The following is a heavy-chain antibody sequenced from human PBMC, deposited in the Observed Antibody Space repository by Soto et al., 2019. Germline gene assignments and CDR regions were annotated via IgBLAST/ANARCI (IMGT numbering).Heavy chain of an antibody. CDR2: MNPNSGNT. J-gene: IGHJ6*02. Sequence: ASVKVSCKTSGYPFTSYGIGWVRQATGQGLEWMGWMNPNSGNTGYAQKFQGRVTMTRNTSISTAYMELSSLRSEDTAVYYCARGKVPAAIFGSKHYGMDVWGQGTTVTVSS. CDR3: ARGKVPAAIFGSKHYGMDV. D-gene: IGHD2-2*01. CDR1: GYPFTSYG. V-gene: IGHV1-8*01.